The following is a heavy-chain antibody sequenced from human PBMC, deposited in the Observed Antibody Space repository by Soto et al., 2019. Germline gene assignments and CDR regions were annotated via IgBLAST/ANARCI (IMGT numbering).Heavy chain of an antibody. Sequence: QVQLVQSGAEVKKPGASVKVSCKASGYSFSSFYMHWVRQAPGQGLEWMGVINPSGDSTTYAQKFQGRVTMTKDTSTSTHYMELSSLTSEDTAVYFCARDWEFGFWGQGTLVTVSS. V-gene: IGHV1-46*01. D-gene: IGHD3-10*01. CDR1: GYSFSSFY. J-gene: IGHJ4*02. CDR2: INPSGDST. CDR3: ARDWEFGF.